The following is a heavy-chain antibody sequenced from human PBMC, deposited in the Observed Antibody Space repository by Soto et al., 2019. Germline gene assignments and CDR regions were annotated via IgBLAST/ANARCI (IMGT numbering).Heavy chain of an antibody. CDR1: GGSISSGGYS. Sequence: QLQLQESGSGLVKPSQTLSLTCAVSGGSISSGGYSWSWIRQPPGKGMEWIGYISHSVSTYFNPSLKTRVTISVDRSKNQFSLQLSSVTAADAAVYYCARRGLLPDYWGQGTLVTVSS. J-gene: IGHJ4*02. V-gene: IGHV4-30-2*01. CDR3: ARRGLLPDY. D-gene: IGHD6-19*01. CDR2: ISHSVST.